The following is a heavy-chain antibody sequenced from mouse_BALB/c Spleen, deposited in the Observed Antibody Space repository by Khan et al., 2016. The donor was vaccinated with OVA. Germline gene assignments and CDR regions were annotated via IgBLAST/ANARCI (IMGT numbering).Heavy chain of an antibody. CDR1: AYSITSDYA. CDR3: ACIRFYYRYSFFEY. V-gene: IGHV3-2*02. Sequence: EVQLQESGPGLVKPSQSLSLTCTVTAYSITSDYAWTWIRQFPGNKLEWMGYISYSGSTSYNPSLKSRISITRDTSKNQFFLQLISVTTEDTATYYCACIRFYYRYSFFEYWGQGTTLT. CDR2: ISYSGST. J-gene: IGHJ2*01. D-gene: IGHD2-14*01.